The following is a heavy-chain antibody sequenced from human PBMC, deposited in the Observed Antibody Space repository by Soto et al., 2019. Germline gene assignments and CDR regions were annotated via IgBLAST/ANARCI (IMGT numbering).Heavy chain of an antibody. J-gene: IGHJ4*02. CDR1: GGSVSSGSYY. V-gene: IGHV4-61*01. D-gene: IGHD1-26*01. CDR2: IYYRGST. CDR3: AREYGRATAYFDY. Sequence: QVQLQESGPGLVKPSETLSLTCTVSGGSVSSGSYYWSWIRQPPGKGLEWSGYIYYRGSTNYNPSLKSRVTISVDTSKNQFSLKLSSVTAADTAVYYCAREYGRATAYFDYWGQGTLVTVSS.